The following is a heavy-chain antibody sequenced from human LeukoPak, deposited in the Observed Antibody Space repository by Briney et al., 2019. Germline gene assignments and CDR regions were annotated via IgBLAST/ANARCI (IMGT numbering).Heavy chain of an antibody. CDR3: AGHSFDTVDAFDV. Sequence: LGEFLKISCKASGFSFTNYWIGWVRQMPGKGLEWMGIIYPGDSDTRYSPSFQGQVTISADKSSSTAYLQWRSLKASDTAMYYCAGHSFDTVDAFDVWGQGTIVIVSA. CDR2: IYPGDSDT. CDR1: GFSFTNYW. J-gene: IGHJ3*01. D-gene: IGHD2-2*02. V-gene: IGHV5-51*01.